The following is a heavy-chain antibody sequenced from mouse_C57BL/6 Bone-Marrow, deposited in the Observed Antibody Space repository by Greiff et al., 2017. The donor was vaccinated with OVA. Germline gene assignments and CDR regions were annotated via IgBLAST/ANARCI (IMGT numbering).Heavy chain of an antibody. J-gene: IGHJ1*03. CDR1: GYTFTSYD. D-gene: IGHD2-1*01. CDR2: IYPRDGST. CDR3: ARSIYYGKGWYFDV. V-gene: IGHV1-85*01. Sequence: QVQLQQSGPELVKPGASVKLSCKASGYTFTSYDINWVKQRPGQGLEWIGWIYPRDGSTKYNEKFKGKATLTVDTSSSTAYMELHRLTSEDSAVYFCARSIYYGKGWYFDVWGTGTTVTVSS.